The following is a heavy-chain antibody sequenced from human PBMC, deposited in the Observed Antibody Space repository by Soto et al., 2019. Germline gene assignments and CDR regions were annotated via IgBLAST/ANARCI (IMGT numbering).Heavy chain of an antibody. D-gene: IGHD3-3*01. Sequence: SVKVSCKASGGTFSSYAISWVRQAPGQGLEWMGGIIPIFGTANYAQKFQGRVTITADESTSTAYMELSSLRSEDTAVYYCATDVGVVAYYYYGMDVWGQGTTVTVYS. V-gene: IGHV1-69*13. CDR1: GGTFSSYA. CDR3: ATDVGVVAYYYYGMDV. CDR2: IIPIFGTA. J-gene: IGHJ6*02.